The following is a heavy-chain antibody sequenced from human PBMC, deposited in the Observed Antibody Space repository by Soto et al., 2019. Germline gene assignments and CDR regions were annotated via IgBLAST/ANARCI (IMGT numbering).Heavy chain of an antibody. J-gene: IGHJ4*02. V-gene: IGHV3-7*04. Sequence: EVQLVESGGGLVQPGGSLRLSCAASGLPFSSHYMSWIRQAPGRGLEWVAKINQDRRDEQYADSVRGRFTVSRDNTKNLVFLQMKGLRVEDTAVYYCARETWWRLDYWGKGNLVTVSS. D-gene: IGHD2-15*01. CDR2: INQDRRDE. CDR1: GLPFSSHY. CDR3: ARETWWRLDY.